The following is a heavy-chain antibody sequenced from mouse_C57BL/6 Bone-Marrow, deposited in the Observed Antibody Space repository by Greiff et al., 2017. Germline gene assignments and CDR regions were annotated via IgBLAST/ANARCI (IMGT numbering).Heavy chain of an antibody. D-gene: IGHD4-1*01. CDR3: ARWDWDEGY. CDR2: FDPSDSYT. J-gene: IGHJ2*01. V-gene: IGHV1-69*01. Sequence: QVQLQQPGAELVMPGASVKLSCKASGYTFTSYWMHWVKQRPGQGLEWIGEFDPSDSYTNYNQQFKGKSTLTVDKSSSTAYMQLSSLTSEDSAVYYCARWDWDEGYWGQGTTLTVSS. CDR1: GYTFTSYW.